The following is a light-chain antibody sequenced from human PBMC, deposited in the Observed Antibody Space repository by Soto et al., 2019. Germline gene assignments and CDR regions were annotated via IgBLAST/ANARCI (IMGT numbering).Light chain of an antibody. CDR3: QQYGSSPLT. CDR2: GAS. CDR1: QSVSSSY. Sequence: EIELTQSPGTLSLSPGERATLSCRASQSVSSSYLAWYQQKPGQAPRLLIYGASSKAAGIPDRCSGSGSGTDFTLTISRLEPEDSAVYYCQQYGSSPLTFGRGTKVDIK. J-gene: IGKJ3*01. V-gene: IGKV3-20*01.